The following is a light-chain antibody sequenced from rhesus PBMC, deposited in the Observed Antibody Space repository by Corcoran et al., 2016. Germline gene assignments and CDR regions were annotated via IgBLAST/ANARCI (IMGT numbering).Light chain of an antibody. V-gene: IGKV1-21*01. CDR2: KAS. CDR1: QGISSW. J-gene: IGKJ4*01. Sequence: DIQMTQSPSSLSASVGDRVTITCRASQGISSWLAWYQQKPGKAPKLLIYKASRLQSGVPSRFSGSGCGTVCTLTISSLQPEDVATSYCQHSYGIPLTFGGGTKVEIK. CDR3: QHSYGIPLT.